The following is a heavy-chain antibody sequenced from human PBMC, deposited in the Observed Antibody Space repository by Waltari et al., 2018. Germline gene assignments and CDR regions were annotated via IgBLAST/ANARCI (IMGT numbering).Heavy chain of an antibody. Sequence: EVQLVKSGGGLVKPGGPLRLSCAASGSPFRRHSLNWVCQAPGKGLEWVSSISSSSSYIYYADSVKGRFTISRDNAKNSLYLQMNSLRAEDTAVYYCARGDGDYFDYWGQGTLVTVSS. CDR2: ISSSSSYI. J-gene: IGHJ4*02. CDR3: ARGDGDYFDY. D-gene: IGHD3-10*01. V-gene: IGHV3-21*01. CDR1: GSPFRRHS.